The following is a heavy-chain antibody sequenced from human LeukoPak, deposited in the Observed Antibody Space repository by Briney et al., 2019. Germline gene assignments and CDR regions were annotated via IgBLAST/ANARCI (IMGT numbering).Heavy chain of an antibody. CDR2: XXXXAYGGTT. CDR3: TRSRRVYCGGDCYSFDY. CDR1: GFTFGDYG. D-gene: IGHD2-21*02. Sequence: GGSLRLSCTVSGFTFGDYGMSWFRQAPGKGLEXXXXXXXXAYGGTTXYXAXVKXRFTXSRDDSKSIAYLQMNSLKTEDTAVYYCTRSRRVYCGGDCYSFDYWGQGTLVTVSS. J-gene: IGHJ4*02. V-gene: IGHV3-49*03.